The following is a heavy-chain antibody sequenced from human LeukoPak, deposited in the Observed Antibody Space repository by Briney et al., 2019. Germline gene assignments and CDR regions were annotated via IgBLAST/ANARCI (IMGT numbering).Heavy chain of an antibody. D-gene: IGHD3-10*01. J-gene: IGHJ4*02. Sequence: GGSLRLSCAASGFTFSSYGMHWVRQAPGKGLEWVAVISYDGSNKYYADSVKGRFTISRDNSKNTLYLQMNSLRAEDTAVYYCAKGRGVRGVIPPYFDYWAQGTLVTVSS. CDR2: ISYDGSNK. CDR3: AKGRGVRGVIPPYFDY. CDR1: GFTFSSYG. V-gene: IGHV3-30*18.